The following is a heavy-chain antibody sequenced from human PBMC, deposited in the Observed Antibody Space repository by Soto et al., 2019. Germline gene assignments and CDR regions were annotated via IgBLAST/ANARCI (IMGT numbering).Heavy chain of an antibody. V-gene: IGHV4-31*03. CDR1: GGSLNRGGYY. CDR3: ARGPPGIMDV. CDR2: IYYSGST. J-gene: IGHJ6*02. Sequence: QVQLQESGPGLVKPSKTLSLTCTVSGGSLNRGGYYPSWIRQHPGKGLEWIGYIYYSGSTYYNPSLKSRVTLSVATSKTQFSLKLSSVTAADTAVYYCARGPPGIMDVWGQGTTVTVSS.